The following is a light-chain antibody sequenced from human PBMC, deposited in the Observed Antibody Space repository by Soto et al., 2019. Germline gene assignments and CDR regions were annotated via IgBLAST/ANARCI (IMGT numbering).Light chain of an antibody. CDR3: QQRSNWPPIT. CDR1: QSVSSY. CDR2: DAS. Sequence: EIVLTQSPATLSASPGERATLYCSASQSVSSYLAWYQQKPGQAPRLLIYDASNRATGIPARFSGSGSGTDFTLTISSLEPEDFAVYYCQQRSNWPPITFGQGTRLEIK. J-gene: IGKJ5*01. V-gene: IGKV3-11*01.